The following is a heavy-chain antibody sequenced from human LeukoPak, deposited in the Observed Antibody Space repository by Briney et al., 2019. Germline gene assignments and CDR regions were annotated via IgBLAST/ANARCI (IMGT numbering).Heavy chain of an antibody. Sequence: SETLSLTCAVYGGSFSGYYWSWIRQPPGKGLEWIGEINHSGSTNYNPSLKSRVTISVDTSKNQFSLKLSSVTAADTAVYYCASGVKRLYSSSWYLAYWGQGTLVTVSS. CDR2: INHSGST. J-gene: IGHJ4*02. CDR3: ASGVKRLYSSSWYLAY. V-gene: IGHV4-34*01. D-gene: IGHD6-13*01. CDR1: GGSFSGYY.